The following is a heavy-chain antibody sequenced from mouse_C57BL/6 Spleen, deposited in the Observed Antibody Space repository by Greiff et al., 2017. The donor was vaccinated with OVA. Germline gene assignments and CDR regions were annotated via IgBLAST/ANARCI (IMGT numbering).Heavy chain of an antibody. J-gene: IGHJ2*01. D-gene: IGHD1-1*01. CDR1: GYTFTDYY. CDR2: IFPGSGST. CDR3: ARSGDYYGSSDFDY. Sequence: VKLQESGPELVKPGASVKISCKASGYTFTDYYINWVKQRPGQGLEWIGWIFPGSGSTYYNEKFKGKATLTVDKSSSTAYMLLSSLTSEDSAVYFCARSGDYYGSSDFDYWGQGTTLTVSS. V-gene: IGHV1-75*01.